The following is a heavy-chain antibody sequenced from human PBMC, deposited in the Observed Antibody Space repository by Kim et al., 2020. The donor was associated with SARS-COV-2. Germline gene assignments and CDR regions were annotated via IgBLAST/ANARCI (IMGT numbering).Heavy chain of an antibody. Sequence: ASVKVSCKASGYTFTSYYMHWVRQAPGQGLEWMGIINPSGGSTSYAQKFQGRVTMTRDTSTSTVYMELSSLRSEDTAVYYCARESGYYGSGSPYGMDVWGQGTTVTVSS. CDR2: INPSGGST. J-gene: IGHJ6*02. D-gene: IGHD3-10*01. CDR3: ARESGYYGSGSPYGMDV. CDR1: GYTFTSYY. V-gene: IGHV1-46*01.